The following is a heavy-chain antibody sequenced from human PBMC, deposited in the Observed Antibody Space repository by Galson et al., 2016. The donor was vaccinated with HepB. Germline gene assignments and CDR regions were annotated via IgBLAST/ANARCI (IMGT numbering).Heavy chain of an antibody. CDR1: GFPFSRYW. V-gene: IGHV3-7*03. CDR2: IRQDESER. CDR3: ARERPYEHRSLDY. D-gene: IGHD3-3*01. J-gene: IGHJ4*02. Sequence: CLRLSCATSGFPFSRYWMTWVRQAPGKGLEWVANIRQDESERYYVDSVKGRFTISRDNAKSTLYLQMNSLRAEDTAVYYCARERPYEHRSLDYWAPGTLVTVSS.